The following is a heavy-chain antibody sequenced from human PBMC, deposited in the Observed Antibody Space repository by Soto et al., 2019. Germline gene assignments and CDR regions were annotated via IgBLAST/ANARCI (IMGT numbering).Heavy chain of an antibody. CDR1: GVTFWCFG. V-gene: IGHV1-58*02. CDR3: AAELYVGGNCCHFDY. CDR2: IVVGSGNT. J-gene: IGHJ4*02. Sequence: GASVEVSCKASGVTFWCFGIHWARQARGQRLEWIGWIVVGSGNTNYAQKFQERIIITRDMSTSTVYMELGSLRSEDTAVYYCAAELYVGGNCCHFDYWGQGALVTVS. D-gene: IGHD1-20*01.